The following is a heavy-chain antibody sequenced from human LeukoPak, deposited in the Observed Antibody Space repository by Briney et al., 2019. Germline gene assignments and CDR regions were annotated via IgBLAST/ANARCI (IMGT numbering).Heavy chain of an antibody. J-gene: IGHJ2*01. CDR2: ISRSGDTI. V-gene: IGHV3-48*02. CDR3: ARLLKYYYDSSGSGEDWYFDL. D-gene: IGHD3-22*01. CDR1: GFTFSYHS. Sequence: GGSLRLSCAAYGFTFSYHSMNWVRQAPGKGREWISYISRSGDTIYYADSVKGRFTISRDNAESSLYLQMNSLRDEDTAVYYCARLLKYYYDSSGSGEDWYFDLWGRGTLVTVSS.